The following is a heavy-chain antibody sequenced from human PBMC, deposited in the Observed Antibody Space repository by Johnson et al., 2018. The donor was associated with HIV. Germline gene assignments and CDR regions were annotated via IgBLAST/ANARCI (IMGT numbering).Heavy chain of an antibody. D-gene: IGHD6-19*01. J-gene: IGHJ3*01. CDR2: INSDGSST. V-gene: IGHV3-74*01. CDR3: AREPGYSSGPDAFDL. Sequence: VQLVESGGGVVQPGGSLRLSCAGSGFTFSSYCMHWVRQAPWKGLLWVSCINSDGSSTSYADSLKGRITISRDNAKNTLYLQMNSLRAEDTAVYYCAREPGYSSGPDAFDLWGQGTMVTVSS. CDR1: GFTFSSYC.